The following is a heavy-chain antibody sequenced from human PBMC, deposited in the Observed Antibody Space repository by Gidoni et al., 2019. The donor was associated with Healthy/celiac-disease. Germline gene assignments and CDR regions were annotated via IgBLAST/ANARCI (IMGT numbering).Heavy chain of an antibody. CDR3: ARGNYGDYLGNWFDP. CDR1: GGSISSYY. J-gene: IGHJ5*02. CDR2: IYYSGST. Sequence: QVQLQESGPGLVKPSETLSLTCTVSGGSISSYYWSWIRQPPGKGLEWIGYIYYSGSTNYNPSLKSRVTISVDTSKNQFSLKLSSVTAADTAVYYCARGNYGDYLGNWFDPWGQGTLVTVSS. V-gene: IGHV4-59*01. D-gene: IGHD4-17*01.